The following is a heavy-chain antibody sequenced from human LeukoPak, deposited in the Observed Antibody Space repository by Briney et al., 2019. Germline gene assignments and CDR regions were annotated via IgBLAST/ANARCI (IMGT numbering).Heavy chain of an antibody. D-gene: IGHD6-19*01. Sequence: ASVKVSCKASGYTFIEYDINWVRQAPGQGLEWMGWMNPKSGNTGYSKKFQGRVTMTSNTSINTAYMELSSLTSEDTAVYYCASPPRSSGWYLNCFDPWGQGTLVTVSS. J-gene: IGHJ5*02. V-gene: IGHV1-8*01. CDR1: GYTFIEYD. CDR3: ASPPRSSGWYLNCFDP. CDR2: MNPKSGNT.